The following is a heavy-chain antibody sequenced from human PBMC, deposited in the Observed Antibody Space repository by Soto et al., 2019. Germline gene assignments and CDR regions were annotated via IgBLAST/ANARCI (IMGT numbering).Heavy chain of an antibody. CDR3: ARIFIAVAGIFDY. D-gene: IGHD6-19*01. J-gene: IGHJ4*02. CDR2: IYYSGNT. Sequence: QVQLQESGPGLVKPSETLSLTCTVSGDSVSSGSYYWSWIRQPPGKGLEWIGYIYYSGNTNYNPSLESRVTISVDTSRNQFSLKLSSVTAADTAVYYCARIFIAVAGIFDYWGQGTLVTVSS. CDR1: GDSVSSGSYY. V-gene: IGHV4-61*01.